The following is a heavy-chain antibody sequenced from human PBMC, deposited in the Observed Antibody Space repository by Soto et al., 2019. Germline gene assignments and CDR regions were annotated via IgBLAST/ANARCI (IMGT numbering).Heavy chain of an antibody. CDR2: INPSGGST. Sequence: GASVKVSCKASGYTFTSYYMHWVRQAPGQGLEWMGIINPSGGSTSYAQKFQGRVTMTRDTSTSTVYMELSSLRSEDTAVYYCAREFEGVCVLNGGFDPWSQGTLVTVSS. CDR3: AREFEGVCVLNGGFDP. D-gene: IGHD2-8*01. J-gene: IGHJ5*01. CDR1: GYTFTSYY. V-gene: IGHV1-46*01.